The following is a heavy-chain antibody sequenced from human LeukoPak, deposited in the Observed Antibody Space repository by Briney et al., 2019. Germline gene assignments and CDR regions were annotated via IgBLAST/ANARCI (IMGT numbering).Heavy chain of an antibody. V-gene: IGHV4-4*07. J-gene: IGHJ5*02. CDR1: GGSINNYY. D-gene: IGHD4-17*01. CDR2: IYTSGST. Sequence: PSETLSLTCIVSGGSINNYYWNWIRQPAGQGLEWIGRIYTSGSTNYNPSLKSRVTMSVDTSKNQFSPKLRSVTAADTAVYYCARSDYGDYDLLTWFDPWGQGTLVTVSS. CDR3: ARSDYGDYDLLTWFDP.